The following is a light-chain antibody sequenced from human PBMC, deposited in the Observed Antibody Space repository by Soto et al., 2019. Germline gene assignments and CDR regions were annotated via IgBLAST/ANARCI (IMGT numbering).Light chain of an antibody. CDR1: QGIRNE. CDR2: AAS. V-gene: IGKV1-6*01. CDR3: LQDYNYPRT. Sequence: AIQMTQSPSSLSASVGDRVTITCRASQGIRNELGWYQQKPGKAPKLLIYAASSLESGVPSRFSGSGSGADFTLTISSLQPEDSATYYCLQDYNYPRTFGQGTKVEIK. J-gene: IGKJ1*01.